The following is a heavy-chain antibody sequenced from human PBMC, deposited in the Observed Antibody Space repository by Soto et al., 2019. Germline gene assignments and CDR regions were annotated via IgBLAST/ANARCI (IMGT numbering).Heavy chain of an antibody. Sequence: QVQLVQSGPDLKRPGASMKVSCKASGYTFTSYGSRWVRQAPGQGLEWMAWISPLKGRTQYSQKAQGRVTLSTDTSSNTAYMEMTTLRVDDTAVYYCAMDYGDRPEYFKHWGQGTLVTVS. V-gene: IGHV1-18*04. CDR3: AMDYGDRPEYFKH. CDR2: ISPLKGRT. CDR1: GYTFTSYG. J-gene: IGHJ1*01. D-gene: IGHD4-17*01.